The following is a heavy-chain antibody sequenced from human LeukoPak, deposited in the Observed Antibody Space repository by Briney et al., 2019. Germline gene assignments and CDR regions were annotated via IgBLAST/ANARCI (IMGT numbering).Heavy chain of an antibody. D-gene: IGHD3-9*01. Sequence: GGSLRLSCAASGFTFSSYEMNWVRQAPGKGLEWVSYISSSGSTIYYADSVKGRFTISRDNSKNTLYLQMNSLRAEDTAVYYCAKDRYYDILTGYYGGYFDYWGQGTLVTVSS. CDR1: GFTFSSYE. V-gene: IGHV3-48*03. CDR3: AKDRYYDILTGYYGGYFDY. CDR2: ISSSGSTI. J-gene: IGHJ4*02.